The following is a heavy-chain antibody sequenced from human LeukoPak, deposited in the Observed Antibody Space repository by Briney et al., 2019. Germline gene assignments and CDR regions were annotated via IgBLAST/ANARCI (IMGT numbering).Heavy chain of an antibody. CDR1: GFTFSSYY. CDR3: ARGGPAAGRFDY. D-gene: IGHD6-13*01. V-gene: IGHV3-21*01. J-gene: IGHJ4*02. Sequence: GGSLRLSCAASGFTFSSYYMNWVRQAPGKGLEWVSSISNSRSYIYYADSVKGRFTISRDNAKNSLYLQMNSLRAEDTAVYYCARGGPAAGRFDYWGQGTLVTVSS. CDR2: ISNSRSYI.